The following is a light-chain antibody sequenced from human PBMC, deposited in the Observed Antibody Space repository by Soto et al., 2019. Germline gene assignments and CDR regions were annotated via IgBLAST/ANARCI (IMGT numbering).Light chain of an antibody. CDR3: QQYDNLSLT. J-gene: IGKJ4*01. Sequence: DIQMTQSPSSVSASVGDRVTITCRASQGISTWLAWYQQKLGKAPKLLIYDASNLETGVPSRFSGSGSGTDFTFTISSLQPEDIATYYCQQYDNLSLTFGGGTKVDIK. CDR2: DAS. V-gene: IGKV1-33*01. CDR1: QGISTW.